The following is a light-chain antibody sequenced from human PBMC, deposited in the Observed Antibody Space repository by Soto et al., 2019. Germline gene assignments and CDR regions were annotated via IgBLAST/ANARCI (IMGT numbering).Light chain of an antibody. Sequence: DIQMTQSPSTLSASVGDRVTITCRASQSISNWLAWYQQKPGKAPKLLIFKASTLESGVASRFSGSGSGTEFTLNISSLQPDDFATYHCQQYDTCPRTFGQGTKVDIK. CDR3: QQYDTCPRT. J-gene: IGKJ1*01. CDR2: KAS. CDR1: QSISNW. V-gene: IGKV1-5*03.